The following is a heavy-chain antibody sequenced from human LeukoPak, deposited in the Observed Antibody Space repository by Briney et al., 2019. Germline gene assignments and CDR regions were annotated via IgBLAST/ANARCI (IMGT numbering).Heavy chain of an antibody. CDR3: ARGYWAQGMTV. D-gene: IGHD6-13*01. Sequence: SQTLSLTCAISGDSVSSDTTAWNWIRQSPSRGLKWLGRAYYTSKWITNYAVSVRSRITVNPNTSNNQFSLQLKSVTPEDRAVYFCARGYWAQGMTVWGPGPTVTVSS. CDR2: AYYTSKWIT. V-gene: IGHV6-1*01. J-gene: IGHJ6*02. CDR1: GDSVSSDTTA.